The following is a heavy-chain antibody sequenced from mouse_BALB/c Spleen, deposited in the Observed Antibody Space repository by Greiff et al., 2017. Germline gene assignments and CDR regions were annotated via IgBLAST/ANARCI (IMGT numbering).Heavy chain of an antibody. Sequence: EVQLQQSGAELVRSGASVKLSCTASGFNIKDYYMHWVKQRLEQGLEWIGWIDPENGDTEYAPKFQGKSTMTADTSSNTAYLQLSSLTSEDTAVYYCNAEITNFDVWGAGTTVTVSS. CDR3: NAEITNFDV. V-gene: IGHV14-4*02. D-gene: IGHD2-4*01. J-gene: IGHJ1*01. CDR1: GFNIKDYY. CDR2: IDPENGDT.